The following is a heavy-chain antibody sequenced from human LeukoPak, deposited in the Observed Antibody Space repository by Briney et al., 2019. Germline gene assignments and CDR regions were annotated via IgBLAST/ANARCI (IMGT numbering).Heavy chain of an antibody. CDR3: AKPAYCGGDCYSRPIDY. CDR1: GFTFSSYA. V-gene: IGHV3-23*01. D-gene: IGHD2-21*02. CDR2: ISGSGGST. Sequence: GGSLRLSCAASGFTFSSYAMSWVRQAPGKGLEWVSAISGSGGSTYYADSVKGRFTISRDNSKNTLYLQMNSLRAEDTAVYYCAKPAYCGGDCYSRPIDYWGQGTLVTVSS. J-gene: IGHJ4*02.